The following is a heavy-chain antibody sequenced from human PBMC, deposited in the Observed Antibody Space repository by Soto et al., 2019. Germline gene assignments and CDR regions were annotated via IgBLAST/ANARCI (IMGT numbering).Heavy chain of an antibody. CDR1: GYTFTSNW. CDR3: ARQGCISTNCYFPYSHGMDV. D-gene: IGHD2-2*01. J-gene: IGHJ6*02. V-gene: IGHV5-51*01. CDR2: IYPGDSDT. Sequence: GESLKISCKGSGYTFTSNWIGWVRQMPGKGLEWMGIIYPGDSDTRYSPSFKGHVTISADKSISTAYLQWSSLRASDTTMYYCARQGCISTNCYFPYSHGMDVWGQGTTVTVSS.